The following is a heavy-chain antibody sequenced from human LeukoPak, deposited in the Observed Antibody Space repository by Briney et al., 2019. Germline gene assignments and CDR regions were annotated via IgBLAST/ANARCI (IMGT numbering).Heavy chain of an antibody. J-gene: IGHJ4*02. Sequence: GGSLRLSCAASGFTFSSYAMSWVRQAPGKGLEWVSAISGSGGSTYYADSVKGRFTISRDNAKNSLYLQMNSLRAEDTAVYYCANLGGYCSSTSCYAPAGDYWGQGTLVTVSS. CDR3: ANLGGYCSSTSCYAPAGDY. D-gene: IGHD2-2*01. CDR1: GFTFSSYA. V-gene: IGHV3-23*01. CDR2: ISGSGGST.